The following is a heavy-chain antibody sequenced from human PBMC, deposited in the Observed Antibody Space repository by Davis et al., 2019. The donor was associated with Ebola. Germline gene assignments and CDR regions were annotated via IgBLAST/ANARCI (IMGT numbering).Heavy chain of an antibody. V-gene: IGHV3-53*01. Sequence: GGSLRLSCAASGFSVSSNYMSWVRQAPGKGLEWVSVIYSGGSTYYADSVKGRFTISRDNSTNTLYLQMNSLRAEDTAVYYCASYDFWSGLSDYWGQGTPVTVSS. J-gene: IGHJ4*02. CDR3: ASYDFWSGLSDY. D-gene: IGHD3-3*01. CDR2: IYSGGST. CDR1: GFSVSSNY.